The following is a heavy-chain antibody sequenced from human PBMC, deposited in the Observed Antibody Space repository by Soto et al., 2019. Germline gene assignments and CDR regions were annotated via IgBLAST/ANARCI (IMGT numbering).Heavy chain of an antibody. V-gene: IGHV4-38-2*01. CDR1: GYSISSGYY. Sequence: SETLSLTCGVSGYSISSGYYWGWIRQPPGKGLEWTASIFHSGSTYCNPSLKSRVTISVDTSKNQFSLKLSSVTAADTAVYYCARGLQYGGNSAYWGQGTPVTVSS. D-gene: IGHD2-21*02. CDR3: ARGLQYGGNSAY. J-gene: IGHJ4*02. CDR2: IFHSGST.